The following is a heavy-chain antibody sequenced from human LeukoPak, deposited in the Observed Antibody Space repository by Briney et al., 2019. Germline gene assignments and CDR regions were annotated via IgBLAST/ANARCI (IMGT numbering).Heavy chain of an antibody. CDR2: ISAYNGNT. J-gene: IGHJ4*02. Sequence: GASVKVSCKASGYTFTSYGISWVRQAPGQGLEWMGWISAYNGNTNYAQKLQGRVTMTTDTSTSTAYMELRSLRSDDTAVYYCVRDVRNRGYCSSTSCPEGPDYWGQGTPVTVSS. CDR1: GYTFTSYG. CDR3: VRDVRNRGYCSSTSCPEGPDY. V-gene: IGHV1-18*01. D-gene: IGHD2-2*01.